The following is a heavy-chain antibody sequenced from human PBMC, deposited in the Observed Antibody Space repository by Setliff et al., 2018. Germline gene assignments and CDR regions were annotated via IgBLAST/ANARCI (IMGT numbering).Heavy chain of an antibody. V-gene: IGHV4-39*07. CDR3: ARSGDYIWGSYRPYYFDH. CDR2: INHSGSS. D-gene: IGHD3-16*02. CDR1: GGSISSGGYY. Sequence: SETLSLTCTVSGGSISSGGYYWSWIRQPPGKGLEWIGEINHSGSSNYNPSLKSRVTISVDTSKNQVSLKLSSVTAADTAVYYCARSGDYIWGSYRPYYFDHWGQGTLVTVS. J-gene: IGHJ4*02.